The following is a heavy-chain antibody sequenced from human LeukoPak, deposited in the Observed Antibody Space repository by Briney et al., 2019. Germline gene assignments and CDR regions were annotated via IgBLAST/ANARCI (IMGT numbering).Heavy chain of an antibody. D-gene: IGHD6-19*01. J-gene: IGHJ4*02. CDR1: GYSISSGYY. Sequence: SETLSLTCTVSGYSISSGYYWGWIRQPPGKGLEWIGSIYHSGSTYYNPSLKSRVTISVDTSKNQFSLNLSSVTAADTAVYYCARVGAPPGGSRTYGNGWFTPHFLDYWGQGTLVTVSS. V-gene: IGHV4-38-2*02. CDR2: IYHSGST. CDR3: ARVGAPPGGSRTYGNGWFTPHFLDY.